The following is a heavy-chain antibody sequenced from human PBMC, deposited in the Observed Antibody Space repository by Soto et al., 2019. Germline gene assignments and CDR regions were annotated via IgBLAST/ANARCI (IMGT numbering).Heavy chain of an antibody. CDR3: ASSRGLFMAAAGTVYYYYGMDV. J-gene: IGHJ6*02. D-gene: IGHD6-13*01. CDR1: GGTFSSYA. CDR2: IIPIFGTA. V-gene: IGHV1-69*01. Sequence: QVQLVQSGAEVKKPGSSVKVSCTASGGTFSSYAISWVRQAPGQGLEWMGGIIPIFGTANYAQKFQGRVTITADESTSKAYMALSSLRSEDTAVYYCASSRGLFMAAAGTVYYYYGMDVWGQGTTVTVSS.